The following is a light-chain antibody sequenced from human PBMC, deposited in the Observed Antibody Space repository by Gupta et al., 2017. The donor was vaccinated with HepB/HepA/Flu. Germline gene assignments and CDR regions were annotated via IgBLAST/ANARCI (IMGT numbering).Light chain of an antibody. CDR2: EVS. Sequence: QSALTQPASVSGSPGQSITISCTGTSSDIGSYNLVSWYQQHPGKAPKLMIYEVSKRPSGVSNRFSGSKSGNTASLTISGRQAEDEADYYCCSYAGNSTYVFGTGTKVTVL. CDR3: CSYAGNSTYV. CDR1: SSDIGSYNL. V-gene: IGLV2-23*02. J-gene: IGLJ1*01.